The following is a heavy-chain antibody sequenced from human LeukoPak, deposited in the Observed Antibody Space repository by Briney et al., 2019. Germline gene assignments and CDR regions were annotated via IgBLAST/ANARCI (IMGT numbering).Heavy chain of an antibody. Sequence: SETLSLTCAVYGGSFSGYYWSWIRQPPGKGLEWIGEINHSGSTNYNPSLKSRVIISVDTSKNQFSLKLSSVTAADTAVYYCAREGFDPWGQGTLVTVSS. J-gene: IGHJ5*02. CDR2: INHSGST. CDR3: AREGFDP. V-gene: IGHV4-34*01. CDR1: GGSFSGYY.